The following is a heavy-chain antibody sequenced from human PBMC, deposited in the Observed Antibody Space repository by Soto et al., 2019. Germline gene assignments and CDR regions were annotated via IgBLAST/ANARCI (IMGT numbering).Heavy chain of an antibody. Sequence: PGGSLRLSCAASGFTFSSYAMSWVRQAPGKGLEWVSAISGSGGSTYYADSVKGRFTISRDNSKNTLYLQMNSLRAEDTAVYYCAKDLGYSYGYVPYYFDYWGQGTLVTVSS. CDR1: GFTFSSYA. CDR2: ISGSGGST. V-gene: IGHV3-23*01. CDR3: AKDLGYSYGYVPYYFDY. J-gene: IGHJ4*02. D-gene: IGHD5-18*01.